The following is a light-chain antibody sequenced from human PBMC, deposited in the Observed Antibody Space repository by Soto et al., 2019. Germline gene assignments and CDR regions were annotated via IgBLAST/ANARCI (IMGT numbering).Light chain of an antibody. CDR2: GAS. V-gene: IGKV1-33*01. CDR1: QDIREY. Sequence: DIQMTQSPSSLSASVGDRVTITCQASQDIREYLNWFQQRPGKAPKLLIYGASNLETGVPSRFSGSGSGTDFTFTISSLQPEDIATYYCQQYDNVPRTFGQGTKVEMK. CDR3: QQYDNVPRT. J-gene: IGKJ1*01.